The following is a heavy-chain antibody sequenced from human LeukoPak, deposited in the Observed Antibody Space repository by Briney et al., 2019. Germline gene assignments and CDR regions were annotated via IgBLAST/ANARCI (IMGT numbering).Heavy chain of an antibody. J-gene: IGHJ4*02. Sequence: GGSLRLSCTTPKFNFHNYGLTWVRQAPGKELEWVSSISGSGAQYAASVQGRFTISRDNSKNTLYLQMNSLRAEDTAVYYCAKGGSYYYDSSGYLLDYWGQGTLVTVSS. CDR3: AKGGSYYYDSSGYLLDY. CDR1: KFNFHNYG. CDR2: ISGSGA. D-gene: IGHD3-22*01. V-gene: IGHV3-23*01.